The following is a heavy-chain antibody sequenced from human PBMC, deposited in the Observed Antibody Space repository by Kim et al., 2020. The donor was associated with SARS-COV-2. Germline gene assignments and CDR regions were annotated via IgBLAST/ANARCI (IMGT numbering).Heavy chain of an antibody. V-gene: IGHV3-7*05. J-gene: IGHJ4*02. D-gene: IGHD4-17*01. CDR1: GFTFRGYS. Sequence: GGSLRLSCAASGFTFRGYSMTWVRQAPGKGLEYLANINDGGGFEYYVDSVKGRFTISRDNAKNSLYLQMNSLRAEDTAVYYCARDEGPVPTYVLDYWGQGT. CDR3: ARDEGPVPTYVLDY. CDR2: INDGGGFE.